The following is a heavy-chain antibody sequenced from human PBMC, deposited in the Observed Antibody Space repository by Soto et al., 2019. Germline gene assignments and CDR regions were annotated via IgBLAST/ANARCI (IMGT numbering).Heavy chain of an antibody. CDR2: IYYSGNA. D-gene: IGHD3-22*01. V-gene: IGHV4-39*07. J-gene: IGHJ5*02. CDR1: GGSISSRSYY. Sequence: SETLSLTCTVSGGSISSRSYYWGWIRQPPGKGLEWIGSIYYSGNAYYNPSLKSRVAVSVDTSKNQFSLKLSPVTAADTAVYYCARGSGYYDSSGYLFDPWGQGTLVTVSS. CDR3: ARGSGYYDSSGYLFDP.